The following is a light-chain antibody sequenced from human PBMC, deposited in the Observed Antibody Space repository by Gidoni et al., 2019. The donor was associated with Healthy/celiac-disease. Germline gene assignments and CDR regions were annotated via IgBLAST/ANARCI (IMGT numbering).Light chain of an antibody. Sequence: EIVLTQSPGTLSLSPGERATLSCRASQSVSSSYLAWYQQKPGQAPRLLIYGASSRATGTPTRFSGSGSGTDFTPTISRLEPEDFAVYYCQQYGSSPLYSFGQGTKLEIK. CDR1: QSVSSSY. CDR2: GAS. J-gene: IGKJ2*03. V-gene: IGKV3-20*01. CDR3: QQYGSSPLYS.